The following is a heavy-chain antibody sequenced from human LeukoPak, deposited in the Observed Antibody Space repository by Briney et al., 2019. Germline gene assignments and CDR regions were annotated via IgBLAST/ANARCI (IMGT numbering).Heavy chain of an antibody. Sequence: GGSLRLSCAASGFTFDDYAMHWVRQAPGKGLEWVSGISWNSGSIGYADSVKGRFTISRDNAKNSLYLQMNSLRAEDMALYYCAKDSGGSGSYVDYWGQGTLVTVSS. D-gene: IGHD3-10*01. J-gene: IGHJ4*02. V-gene: IGHV3-9*03. CDR2: ISWNSGSI. CDR1: GFTFDDYA. CDR3: AKDSGGSGSYVDY.